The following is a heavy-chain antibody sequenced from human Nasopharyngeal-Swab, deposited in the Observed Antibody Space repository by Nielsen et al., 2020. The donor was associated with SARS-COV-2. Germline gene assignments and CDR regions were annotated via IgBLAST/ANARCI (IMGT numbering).Heavy chain of an antibody. Sequence: GESLKISFKGSGYSFTSYWISWVRQMPGTGLEWMGRIDPSDSYTNYSPSFQGHVTISADKSISTAYLQWSSLKASDTAMYYCAASRGPGSYYYGSGDQSMDVWGQGTTVTVSS. J-gene: IGHJ6*02. V-gene: IGHV5-10-1*01. CDR1: GYSFTSYW. CDR2: IDPSDSYT. CDR3: AASRGPGSYYYGSGDQSMDV. D-gene: IGHD3-10*01.